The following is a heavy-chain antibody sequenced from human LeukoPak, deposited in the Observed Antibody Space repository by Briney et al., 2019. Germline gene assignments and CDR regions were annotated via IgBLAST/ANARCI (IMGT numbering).Heavy chain of an antibody. CDR1: GFTVSRNY. D-gene: IGHD6-25*01. Sequence: PGGSLRLSCAASGFTVSRNYMGWVRQAPGKGLEWVSIINTDGSANYAGSVKGRFTISRDNSKNTLYLQMNNLRAEDAAVYYCASRSVSSRYGDFDYWGQGTLVTVSS. CDR3: ASRSVSSRYGDFDY. J-gene: IGHJ4*02. V-gene: IGHV3-53*01. CDR2: INTDGSA.